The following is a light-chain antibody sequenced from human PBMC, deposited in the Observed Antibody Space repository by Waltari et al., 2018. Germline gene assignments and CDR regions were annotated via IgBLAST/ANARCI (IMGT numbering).Light chain of an antibody. CDR2: GAS. CDR3: QQYDNWPIT. Sequence: EIVMTQFPATLSVSPGARATLSCRASQSVSSNLAWYQQKPGQAPRLLIYGASTRATGFPARFSASGSGTEFTLTISSLQSEDFAVYYCQQYDNWPITFGQGTRLEIK. CDR1: QSVSSN. J-gene: IGKJ5*01. V-gene: IGKV3-15*01.